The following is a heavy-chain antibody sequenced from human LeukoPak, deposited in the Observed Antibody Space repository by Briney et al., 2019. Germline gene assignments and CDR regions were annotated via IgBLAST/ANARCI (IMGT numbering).Heavy chain of an antibody. CDR1: GFTFSGYW. Sequence: PGGSLRLSCAASGFTFSGYWMSWVRQAPGKGLEWVPSISSSSSYIYYADSVKGRFTISRDNAKNSLYLQMNSLRAEDTAVYYCARGFGYSRFFDYWGQGTLVTVSS. CDR2: ISSSSSYI. J-gene: IGHJ4*02. V-gene: IGHV3-21*01. CDR3: ARGFGYSRFFDY. D-gene: IGHD3-22*01.